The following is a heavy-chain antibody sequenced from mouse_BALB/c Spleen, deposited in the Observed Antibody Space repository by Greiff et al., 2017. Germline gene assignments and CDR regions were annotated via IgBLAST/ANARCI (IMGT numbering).Heavy chain of an antibody. D-gene: IGHD2-10*01. CDR3: ARSSYGNYFDY. J-gene: IGHJ2*01. CDR2: IWAGGST. V-gene: IGHV2-9*02. Sequence: QVQLKESGPGLVAPSQSLSITCTVSGFSLTSYGVHWVRQPPGKGLEWLGVIWAGGSTNYNSALMSRLSISKDNSKSQVFLKMNSLQTDDTAMYYCARSSYGNYFDYWGQGTTLTVSS. CDR1: GFSLTSYG.